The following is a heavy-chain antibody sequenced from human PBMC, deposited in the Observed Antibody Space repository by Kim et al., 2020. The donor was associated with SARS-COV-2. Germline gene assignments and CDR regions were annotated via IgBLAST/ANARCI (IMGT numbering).Heavy chain of an antibody. V-gene: IGHV1-69*13. CDR1: GGTFSSYA. CDR3: ARDRRPGYSSPTHRPNGMDV. Sequence: SVKVSCKASGGTFSSYAISWVRQAPGQGLEWMGGIIPIFGTANYAQKFQGRVTITADESTSTAYMELSSLRSEDTAVYYCARDRRPGYSSPTHRPNGMDVWGKGTTVTVSS. CDR2: IIPIFGTA. D-gene: IGHD6-13*01. J-gene: IGHJ6*04.